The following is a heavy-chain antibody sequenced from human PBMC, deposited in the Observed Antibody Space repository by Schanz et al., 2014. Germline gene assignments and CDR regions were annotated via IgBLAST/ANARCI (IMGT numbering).Heavy chain of an antibody. CDR3: ARSRSGFYFDY. D-gene: IGHD1-26*01. V-gene: IGHV3-23*04. CDR2: ISGTGGDDT. CDR1: GFIFGSSV. Sequence: EVQLVESGGGLVQPGGSLRLSCAASGFIFGSSVMAWVRQAPGKGLLWVSSISGTGGDDTYYADSVKGRFTISRDNAKNSLYLQMNSLRAEDTAVYYCARSRSGFYFDYWGQGTLVNVSS. J-gene: IGHJ4*02.